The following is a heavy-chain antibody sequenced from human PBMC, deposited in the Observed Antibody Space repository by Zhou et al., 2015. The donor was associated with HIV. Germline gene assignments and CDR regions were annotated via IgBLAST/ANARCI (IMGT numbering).Heavy chain of an antibody. D-gene: IGHD3-10*01. CDR3: ARSPYRPRGSGNYYYAMDV. Sequence: QVQLVQSGAEVKKPGASVKVSCKASGYTFSNYDINWVRQATGQGLEWLGGTIPILGATNYAQKFQGRVTITADESTTTAYMDLTSLRSDDTAVYYCARSPYRPRGSGNYYYAMDVWGQGTTVTVSS. CDR1: GYTFSNYD. V-gene: IGHV1-69*01. CDR2: TIPILGAT. J-gene: IGHJ6*02.